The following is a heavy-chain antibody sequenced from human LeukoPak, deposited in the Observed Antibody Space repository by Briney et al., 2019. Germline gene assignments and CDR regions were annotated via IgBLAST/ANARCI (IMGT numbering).Heavy chain of an antibody. CDR3: ARDIAVRGDRAFDI. V-gene: IGHV3-23*01. CDR1: GFTFSSYA. Sequence: GGSLRLSCAASGFTFSSYAMSWVRQAPGKGLEWVSAISGSGGSTYYADSVKGRFTISRDNAKNSLYLQMNSLRAEDTAVYYCARDIAVRGDRAFDIWGQGTMVTVSS. J-gene: IGHJ3*02. D-gene: IGHD3-10*01. CDR2: ISGSGGST.